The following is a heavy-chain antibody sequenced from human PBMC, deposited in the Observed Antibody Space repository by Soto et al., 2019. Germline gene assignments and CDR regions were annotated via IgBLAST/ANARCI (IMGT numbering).Heavy chain of an antibody. CDR1: GFSLTTDRVG. D-gene: IGHD3-10*01. J-gene: IGHJ4*02. Sequence: QITLKESGPPLVKPTQTLTLTCTFSGFSLTTDRVGVGWIRQPPGEALEWLAVIYWDDSKTYRPSLESRLTITKDTSKNQVALTMTNMDSLDTATYYCAHAYGWRSLYWGQGTLVTVSS. CDR2: IYWDDSK. CDR3: AHAYGWRSLY. V-gene: IGHV2-5*02.